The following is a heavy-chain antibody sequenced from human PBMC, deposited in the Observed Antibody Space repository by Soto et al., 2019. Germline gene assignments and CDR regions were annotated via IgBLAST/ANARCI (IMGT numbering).Heavy chain of an antibody. CDR1: AGSISSGGYY. Sequence: SETLSLTCTVSAGSISSGGYYWSWIRQHPGKGLEWIGYIYYSGTTYYNPSLKTRVTISVHTPKNQFSLKMSSVTAADTAVYYCAIGIGYCSSTNCYSSRRLRFDSWGQGTLVTVSS. J-gene: IGHJ4*02. CDR3: AIGIGYCSSTNCYSSRRLRFDS. CDR2: IYYSGTT. D-gene: IGHD2-2*01. V-gene: IGHV4-31*03.